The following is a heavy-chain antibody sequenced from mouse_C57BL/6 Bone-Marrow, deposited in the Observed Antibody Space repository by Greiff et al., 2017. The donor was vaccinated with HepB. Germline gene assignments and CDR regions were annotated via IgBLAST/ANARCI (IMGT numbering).Heavy chain of an antibody. Sequence: VQLQQSGAELVRPGASVKLSCTASGFNIKDYYMHWVKQRPEQGLEWIGRIDPEDGDTEYAPKFQGKATMTADTSSNTAYLQLSSLTSEDTAVYYCTAFYGEYSAWFADWGQGTLVTVSA. J-gene: IGHJ3*01. CDR1: GFNIKDYY. D-gene: IGHD2-13*01. V-gene: IGHV14-1*01. CDR2: IDPEDGDT. CDR3: TAFYGEYSAWFAD.